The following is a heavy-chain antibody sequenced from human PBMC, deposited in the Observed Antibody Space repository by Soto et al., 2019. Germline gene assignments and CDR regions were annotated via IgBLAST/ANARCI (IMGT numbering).Heavy chain of an antibody. CDR1: GGSFSGYY. CDR2: INHSGST. V-gene: IGHV4-34*01. CDR3: ARAPSYERVVVAANNWFDP. Sequence: LSETLSLTCAVYGGSFSGYYWSWIRQPPGKGLEWIGEINHSGSTNYNPSLKSRVTISVDTSKNQFSLKLSSVTAADTAVYYCARAPSYERVVVAANNWFDPWGQGTLVTVSS. D-gene: IGHD2-15*01. J-gene: IGHJ5*02.